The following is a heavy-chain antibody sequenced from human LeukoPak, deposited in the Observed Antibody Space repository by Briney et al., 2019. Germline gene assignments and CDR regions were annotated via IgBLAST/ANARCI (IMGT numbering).Heavy chain of an antibody. V-gene: IGHV4-31*11. D-gene: IGHD5-18*01. CDR2: IYYSGST. J-gene: IGHJ4*02. Sequence: SETLSLTCAVYGGSFSGYYWSWIRQHPGKGPEWIGYIYYSGSTYYNPSLKSRVTISVDTSKNQFSLKLSSVTAADTAVYYCARDRDTAMALDYWGQGTLVTVSS. CDR3: ARDRDTAMALDY. CDR1: GGSFSGYY.